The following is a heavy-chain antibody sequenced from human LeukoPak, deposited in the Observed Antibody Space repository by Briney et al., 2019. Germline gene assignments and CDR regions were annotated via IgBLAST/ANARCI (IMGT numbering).Heavy chain of an antibody. CDR3: TRRGAPLRGTPDSGGFSLDY. Sequence: GGSLRLSCAASGFSFSPYTMNWVRQAPGKGLEWVSSIGSSGSYINYVDSVKGRFTISRDNAKNSLYLQMDNLRSEDTAVYYCTRRGAPLRGTPDSGGFSLDYWGQGTLVTVSS. CDR2: IGSSGSYI. J-gene: IGHJ4*02. V-gene: IGHV3-21*01. CDR1: GFSFSPYT. D-gene: IGHD3-22*01.